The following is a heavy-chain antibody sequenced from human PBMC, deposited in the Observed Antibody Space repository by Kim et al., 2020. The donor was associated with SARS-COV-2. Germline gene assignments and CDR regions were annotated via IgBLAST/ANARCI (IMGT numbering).Heavy chain of an antibody. V-gene: IGHV1-46*01. CDR2: INPSGGST. J-gene: IGHJ6*02. Sequence: ASVKVSCKASGYTFTSYYMHWVRQAPGQGLEWMGIINPSGGSTSYAQKFQGRVTMTRDTSTSTVYMELSSLRSEDTAVYYCARDKVNAHYYYYYGMDVWGQGTTVTVSS. CDR3: ARDKVNAHYYYYYGMDV. CDR1: GYTFTSYY.